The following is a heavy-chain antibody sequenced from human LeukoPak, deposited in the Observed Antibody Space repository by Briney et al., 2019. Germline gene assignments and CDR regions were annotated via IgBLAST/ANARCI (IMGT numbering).Heavy chain of an antibody. V-gene: IGHV4-39*01. Sequence: PSETLSLTCTVSSGSLSSSSYYCGSVRQPPGRGLGWNGSIYYSGSTYYNPSIKSRVTISVDTSKNQFSLKLSSVTAADTAVYYCASELVGATIYFDYWGQGTLVTVSS. D-gene: IGHD1-26*01. J-gene: IGHJ4*02. CDR1: SGSLSSSSYY. CDR2: IYYSGST. CDR3: ASELVGATIYFDY.